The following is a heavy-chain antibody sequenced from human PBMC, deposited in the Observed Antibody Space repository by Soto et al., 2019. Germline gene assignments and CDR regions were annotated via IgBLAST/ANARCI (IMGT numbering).Heavy chain of an antibody. J-gene: IGHJ3*01. V-gene: IGHV3-21*01. D-gene: IGHD2-21*02. CDR1: GFTLSDYG. Sequence: EVQLVESGGGLVKPGWSLRLSCAASGFTLSDYGMNWVRQAPGKGLEWVPSISSSRRKIYYADSLKGRFNVTRDDSKNTLYLQMNSRRAVDTAVYYCARVDCDGDCYSGGFDVWGQGTMVIVSS. CDR2: ISSSRRKI. CDR3: ARVDCDGDCYSGGFDV.